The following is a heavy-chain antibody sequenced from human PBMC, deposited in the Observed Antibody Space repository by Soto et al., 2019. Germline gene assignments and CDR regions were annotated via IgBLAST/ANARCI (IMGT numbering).Heavy chain of an antibody. V-gene: IGHV2-5*02. CDR3: VLLLVAGLPYHLSS. Sequence: QSGPTLVNPTQTLTLTCTFSGFSLSTSAVGVGWIRQPPGKALEWLAFIYWDDDKRYSPSLKSSLTITKDTSKNQVVLAMTNMDPVDTATYYCVLLLVAGLPYHLSSCGQGNLVPGSS. J-gene: IGHJ1*01. D-gene: IGHD2-21*01. CDR1: GFSLSTSAVG. CDR2: IYWDDDK.